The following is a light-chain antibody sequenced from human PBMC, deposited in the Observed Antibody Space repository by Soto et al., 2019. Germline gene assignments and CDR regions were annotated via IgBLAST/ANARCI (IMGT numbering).Light chain of an antibody. CDR2: DAS. V-gene: IGKV3-11*01. CDR1: QSINNY. CDR3: QQRFNWQVT. J-gene: IGKJ5*01. Sequence: EIVLTQSRVTLSLSPGERATLSCRASQSINNYLAWYQQKPGQAPRLLIYDASNRATGIPARFSGSGSGTDFTLTISSLEPEDFAVYYCQQRFNWQVTFGQGTRLEIK.